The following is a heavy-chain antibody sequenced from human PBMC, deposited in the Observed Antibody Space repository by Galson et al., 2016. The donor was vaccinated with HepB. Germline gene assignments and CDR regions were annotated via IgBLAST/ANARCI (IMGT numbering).Heavy chain of an antibody. J-gene: IGHJ4*02. Sequence: SLRLSCAASRLLFYNYGFHWVRQAPGMGLEWVAAISSNGDIEYYADSVKGRFTISKDNLKNTVYLQMNSLRAEDTAVYYCAKAFYYGAGPAFFDYWGQGTLVTVSS. CDR1: RLLFYNYG. CDR3: AKAFYYGAGPAFFDY. V-gene: IGHV3-30-3*01. CDR2: ISSNGDIE. D-gene: IGHD3-10*01.